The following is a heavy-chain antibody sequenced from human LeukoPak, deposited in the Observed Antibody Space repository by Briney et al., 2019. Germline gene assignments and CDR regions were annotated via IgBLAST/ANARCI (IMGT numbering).Heavy chain of an antibody. D-gene: IGHD6-6*01. V-gene: IGHV4-39*01. CDR1: GGSISSSSYY. J-gene: IGHJ4*02. CDR2: IYYSGST. CDR3: ARHTTLSIAAQFDY. Sequence: SETLSLTCTVSGGSISSSSYYWGWIRQPPGEGLEWIGSIYYSGSTHYNPSLKSRVTISVDTSKNQFSLKLSSVTAADTAVYYCARHTTLSIAAQFDYWGQGTLVTVSS.